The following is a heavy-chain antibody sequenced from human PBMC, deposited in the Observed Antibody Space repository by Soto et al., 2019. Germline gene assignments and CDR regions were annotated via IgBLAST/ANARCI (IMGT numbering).Heavy chain of an antibody. CDR3: AREVSWSGYFDY. V-gene: IGHV4-59*01. CDR2: IYYSGST. CDR1: GGSISGYY. J-gene: IGHJ4*02. Sequence: ETLSLTCTVSGGSISGYYWSWIRQPPGKGLEWIGYIYYSGSTNYNPSLKSRATISVDTSKNQVSLKLSSVTAADTAVYYCAREVSWSGYFDYWGQGTLVTVSS. D-gene: IGHD3-3*01.